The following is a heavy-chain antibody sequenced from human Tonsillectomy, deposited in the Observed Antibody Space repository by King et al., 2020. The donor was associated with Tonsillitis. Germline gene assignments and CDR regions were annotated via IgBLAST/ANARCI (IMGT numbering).Heavy chain of an antibody. CDR1: GYPFTSYA. D-gene: IGHD3-3*01. Sequence: QLVQSGAEVKKPGASVTVSCKTSGYPFTSYAISWVRQAPGQGLEWMGWMSTYNGKTNHAQKFQGRVTMTADTSTYTAYLDLRSLRSDDTAVYYCAREGIGRYYDFWSGSDYWGQGTLVTVSS. CDR3: AREGIGRYYDFWSGSDY. CDR2: MSTYNGKT. J-gene: IGHJ4*02. V-gene: IGHV1-18*01.